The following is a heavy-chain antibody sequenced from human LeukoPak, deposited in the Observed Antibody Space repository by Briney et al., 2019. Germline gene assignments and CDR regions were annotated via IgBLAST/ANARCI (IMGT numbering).Heavy chain of an antibody. J-gene: IGHJ4*02. V-gene: IGHV4-34*01. CDR2: INHSGST. Sequence: SETLSLTCAVYGGSFSGYYWSWIRQPPGKGLEWIGEINHSGSTNYNPSLKSRVTISVDTSKNQFSLKLSSVTAADTAVYYCARHRWTTVTTDYWGQGTLVTVSS. CDR3: ARHRWTTVTTDY. D-gene: IGHD4-17*01. CDR1: GGSFSGYY.